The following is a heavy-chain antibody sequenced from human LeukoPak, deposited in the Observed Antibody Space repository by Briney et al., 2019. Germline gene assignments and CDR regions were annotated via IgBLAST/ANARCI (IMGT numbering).Heavy chain of an antibody. Sequence: ASVKVSCKASGYTFTNYGISWVRQAPGQGLEWMGWISAYNGNTNYAQKLQGRVTMTTDTSTSTAYMELRSLRSDDTAVYYCARDPYYYGSGSYYIPSFDYWGQGTLVTVSS. CDR1: GYTFTNYG. CDR3: ARDPYYYGSGSYYIPSFDY. CDR2: ISAYNGNT. J-gene: IGHJ4*02. D-gene: IGHD3-10*01. V-gene: IGHV1-18*01.